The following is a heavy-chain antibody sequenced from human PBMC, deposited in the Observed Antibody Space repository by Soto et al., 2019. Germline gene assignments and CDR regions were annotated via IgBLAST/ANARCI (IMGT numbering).Heavy chain of an antibody. Sequence: QMQLVQSGPEVKKPGTSVKVSCKASGFTFTSSAVQWVRQARGQRLEWIGWIVVGSGNTNYAQKFQERVTITRDMSTSTAYMELSSLRSEDTAVYYCAADKLLWFGELPYYYYGMDVWGQGTTVTVSS. CDR1: GFTFTSSA. J-gene: IGHJ6*02. D-gene: IGHD3-10*01. CDR3: AADKLLWFGELPYYYYGMDV. V-gene: IGHV1-58*01. CDR2: IVVGSGNT.